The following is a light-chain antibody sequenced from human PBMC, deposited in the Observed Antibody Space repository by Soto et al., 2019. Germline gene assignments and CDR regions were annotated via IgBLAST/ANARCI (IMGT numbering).Light chain of an antibody. Sequence: DIQMTQSPSSLSASVRDRVTITCRASQGISNYLAWYQQKPGKVPKLLIYAASTLQSEVPSRFSGSGSGTDFTITISGLQPEDVATYYGLQYSTAPPWTFGQGTTVEIK. V-gene: IGKV1-27*01. CDR2: AAS. CDR1: QGISNY. J-gene: IGKJ1*01. CDR3: LQYSTAPPWT.